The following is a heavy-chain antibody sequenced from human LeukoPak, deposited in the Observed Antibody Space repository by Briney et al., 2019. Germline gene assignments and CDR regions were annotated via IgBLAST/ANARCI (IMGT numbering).Heavy chain of an antibody. CDR2: INHSGST. J-gene: IGHJ4*02. CDR3: ARHATSSWEVLFDY. Sequence: PPETLSLTCAVYGGSFSGYYWSWIRQPPGKGLEWIGEINHSGSTNYNPSLKSRVTISVDTSKNQFSLKLSSVTAADTAVYYCARHATSSWEVLFDYWGQGTLVTVSS. V-gene: IGHV4-34*01. D-gene: IGHD6-13*01. CDR1: GGSFSGYY.